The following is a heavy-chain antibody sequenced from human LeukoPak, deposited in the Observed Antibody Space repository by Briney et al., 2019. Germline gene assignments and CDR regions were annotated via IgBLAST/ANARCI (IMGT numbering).Heavy chain of an antibody. CDR1: GFTFSSYS. D-gene: IGHD6-13*01. Sequence: GGSLRLSCAASGFTFSSYSMNWVRQAPGKGLEWVSYISSSSSTIYYADSVKGRFTISRDNAKNSLYLQMNSLRAEDTAVYYCAREVSYYSSSWYYWGQGTLVTVSS. V-gene: IGHV3-48*04. J-gene: IGHJ4*02. CDR3: AREVSYYSSSWYY. CDR2: ISSSSSTI.